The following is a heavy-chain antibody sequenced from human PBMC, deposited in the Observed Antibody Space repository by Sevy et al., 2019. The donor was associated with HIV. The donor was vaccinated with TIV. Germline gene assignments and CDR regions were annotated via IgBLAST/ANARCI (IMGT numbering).Heavy chain of an antibody. CDR3: AKDVLDVSQWLPYFDY. J-gene: IGHJ4*02. V-gene: IGHV3-30*18. CDR1: GFTFSSYG. CDR2: ISYDGSNK. D-gene: IGHD6-19*01. Sequence: GGSLRLSCAASGFTFSSYGMHWVRQAPGKGLEWVAVISYDGSNKYYADSVKGRFTIYRDNSKNTLYLQMNSLRAEDTAVYYCAKDVLDVSQWLPYFDYWGQGTLVTVSS.